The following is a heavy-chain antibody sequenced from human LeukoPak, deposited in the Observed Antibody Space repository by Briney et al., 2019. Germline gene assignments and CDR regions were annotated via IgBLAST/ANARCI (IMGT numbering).Heavy chain of an antibody. CDR1: GYTFSSYA. J-gene: IGHJ5*02. V-gene: IGHV1-69*06. D-gene: IGHD5-12*01. CDR3: AREPYYSGCPNNWFDP. CDR2: IIPIFGTA. Sequence: ASVKVSCKASGYTFSSYAISWVRQAPGQGLEWMGGIIPIFGTANYAQKFQGRVTITADKSTSTAYMELSSLRSEDTAVYYCAREPYYSGCPNNWFDPWGQGTLVTVSS.